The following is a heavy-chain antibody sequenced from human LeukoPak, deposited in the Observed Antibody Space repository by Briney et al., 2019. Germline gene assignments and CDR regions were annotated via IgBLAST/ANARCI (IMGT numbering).Heavy chain of an antibody. Sequence: GGSLRLSCAASGFTFNNYAVHWVRQAPGRGLEWVAVISYHASNKYYADSVKGRFTISRDNSKSTVYLQMNSLRAEDTAVYYCARDRGNSYNGGIDYWGQGTLVTVPS. D-gene: IGHD1-1*01. CDR3: ARDRGNSYNGGIDY. V-gene: IGHV3-30-3*01. CDR2: ISYHASNK. CDR1: GFTFNNYA. J-gene: IGHJ4*02.